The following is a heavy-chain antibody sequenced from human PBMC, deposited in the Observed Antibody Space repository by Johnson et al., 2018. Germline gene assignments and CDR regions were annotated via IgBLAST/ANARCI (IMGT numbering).Heavy chain of an antibody. CDR3: ARDRRSSGWITRARNFQH. CDR2: ITSVSSFI. V-gene: IGHV3-21*01. J-gene: IGHJ1*01. CDR1: GFTFSTYS. D-gene: IGHD6-19*01. Sequence: VQLQESGGGLVKPGGSLRLSCAASGFTFSTYSMNWVRQAPGKGLEWVSSITSVSSFIYYADSVKGRFTISRDNTKNSLYLQMNSLGAEDTAVYYCARDRRSSGWITRARNFQHWGQGTLVTVSA.